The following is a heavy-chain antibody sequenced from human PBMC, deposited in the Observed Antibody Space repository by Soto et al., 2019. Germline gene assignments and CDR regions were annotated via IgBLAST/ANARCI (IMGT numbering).Heavy chain of an antibody. CDR1: GFTVTTYG. Sequence: QVQLVESGGGVVQPGRTLRLSCAAAGFTVTTYGMQWVRQAPGKGLEWVARLTHDGSSDFYADSVKGRFTISRDTSKNTLYLQMNSLRPEDTAVYYCASIGDYWGQGTLVTVSS. CDR2: LTHDGSSD. V-gene: IGHV3-30*05. J-gene: IGHJ4*02. CDR3: ASIGDY.